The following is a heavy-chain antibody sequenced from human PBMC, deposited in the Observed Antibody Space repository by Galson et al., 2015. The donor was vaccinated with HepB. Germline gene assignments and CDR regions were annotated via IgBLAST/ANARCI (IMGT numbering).Heavy chain of an antibody. Sequence: SETLSLTCTVSGGSISSYYWSWIRQPPGKGLEWIGYIYYSGSTNYNPSLKSRVTISVDTSKNQFSLKLSSVTAADTAVYYCATPSPLVGASYYYYGMDVWGQGTTVTVSS. V-gene: IGHV4-59*01. D-gene: IGHD1-26*01. CDR2: IYYSGST. CDR3: ATPSPLVGASYYYYGMDV. CDR1: GGSISSYY. J-gene: IGHJ6*02.